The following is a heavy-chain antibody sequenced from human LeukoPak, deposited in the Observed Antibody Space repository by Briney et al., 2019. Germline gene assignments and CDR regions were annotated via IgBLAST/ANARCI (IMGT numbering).Heavy chain of an antibody. V-gene: IGHV4-34*01. D-gene: IGHD3-10*01. Sequence: PSETLSLTCAVYGGSFSGYYWSWIRQPPGKGLEWIGEINHSGSTNYNPSLKSRVTISVDTSKNQFSLKLGSVTAADTAVYYCARGLRWGITMVRARTYFDYWGQGTLVTVSS. CDR3: ARGLRWGITMVRARTYFDY. CDR2: INHSGST. CDR1: GGSFSGYY. J-gene: IGHJ4*02.